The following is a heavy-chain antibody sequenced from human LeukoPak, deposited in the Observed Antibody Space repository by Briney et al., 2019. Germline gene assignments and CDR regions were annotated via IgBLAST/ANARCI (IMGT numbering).Heavy chain of an antibody. Sequence: RGSLRLSCAASGFSFSTYGMHWVRQAPGKGLEWVAAAQGDGRLQYYADSVKGRFTISKDISKSTLYVQMNSLRAEDTAVYYCATGGGFYYGHWGQGTLVTVSS. J-gene: IGHJ4*02. D-gene: IGHD3-22*01. V-gene: IGHV3-30*02. CDR1: GFSFSTYG. CDR3: ATGGGFYYGH. CDR2: AQGDGRLQ.